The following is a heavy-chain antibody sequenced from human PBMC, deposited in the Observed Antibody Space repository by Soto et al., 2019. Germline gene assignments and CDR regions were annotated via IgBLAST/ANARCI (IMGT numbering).Heavy chain of an antibody. CDR1: GFVSNDYD. Sequence: QVQLAESGGGVVQPGRSLRLSCATSGFVSNDYDIHWVRQAPGKGLAWLASISFDGSTKYYADSVKGRFTISRDNSKNTLSLQINSLGAEDTAVYYCSRGIKGGLDAWGPGTLVTVSS. CDR3: SRGIKGGLDA. CDR2: ISFDGSTK. D-gene: IGHD2-21*01. J-gene: IGHJ5*02. V-gene: IGHV3-30*03.